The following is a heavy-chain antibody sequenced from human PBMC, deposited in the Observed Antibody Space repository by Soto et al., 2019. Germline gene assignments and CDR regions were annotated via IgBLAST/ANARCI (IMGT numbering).Heavy chain of an antibody. D-gene: IGHD3-22*01. CDR2: IYSGGST. J-gene: IGHJ4*02. V-gene: IGHV4-30-2*01. Sequence: QLQLQESGSGLVKPSQTLSLTCAVSGGSISSGDYSWNWIRQPPGKGLEWIGYIYSGGSTYYNPSRQSRVTMSADRSRNQFSLKLNSVTAADTAVYYCARVRREYDNSGPVDYWGQGTLVTVSS. CDR1: GGSISSGDYS. CDR3: ARVRREYDNSGPVDY.